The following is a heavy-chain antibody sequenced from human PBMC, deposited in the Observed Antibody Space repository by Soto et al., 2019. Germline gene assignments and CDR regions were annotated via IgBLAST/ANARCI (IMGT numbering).Heavy chain of an antibody. CDR2: INHSGST. J-gene: IGHJ4*02. V-gene: IGHV4-34*01. Sequence: PSETLSLTCAVYGGSFSGYYWSWIRQPPWKGLEWIGEINHSGSTNYNPSLKSRVTISVDTSKNQFSLKLSSVTAADTAVYYCARGPRVGYCSSTSCYLFDYWGQGTLVTVSS. CDR1: GGSFSGYY. CDR3: ARGPRVGYCSSTSCYLFDY. D-gene: IGHD2-2*01.